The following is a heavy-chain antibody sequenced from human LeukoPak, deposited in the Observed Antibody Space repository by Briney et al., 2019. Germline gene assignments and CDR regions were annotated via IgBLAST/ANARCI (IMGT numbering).Heavy chain of an antibody. CDR1: GGSISSGSYY. V-gene: IGHV4-61*02. Sequence: PSETLSLTCTVSGGSISSGSYYWSWIRQPAGKGLEWIGRIYTSGSTNYNPSLKSRVTMSVDTSKNQFSLKLSSVTAADTAVYYCARDQGLGATYFYYYMDVWGKGTTVTISS. J-gene: IGHJ6*03. CDR2: IYTSGST. D-gene: IGHD1-26*01. CDR3: ARDQGLGATYFYYYMDV.